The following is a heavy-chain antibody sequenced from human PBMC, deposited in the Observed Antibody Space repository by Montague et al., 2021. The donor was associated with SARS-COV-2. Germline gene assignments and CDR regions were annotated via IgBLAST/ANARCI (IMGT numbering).Heavy chain of an antibody. Sequence: SETRSLTCTVTGGPISGSSDYWGWIRQSPGEGLEWIASVDYSGXTXYXXCLKSRLTISVDTSKNQFSLKLNSVTAADTALYYCARREYSSGWGDWGQGTLVTVSS. CDR3: ARREYSSGWGD. CDR2: VDYSGXT. CDR1: GGPISGSSDY. J-gene: IGHJ4*02. D-gene: IGHD5-18*01. V-gene: IGHV4-39*01.